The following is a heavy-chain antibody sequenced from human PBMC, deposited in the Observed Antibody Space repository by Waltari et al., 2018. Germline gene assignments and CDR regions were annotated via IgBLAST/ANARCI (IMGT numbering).Heavy chain of an antibody. Sequence: DVQLVESGGGLVQPGGSLRLSCTVSGFPFSDSWMSWVRQAPGKGLEWVANINQDGSGRNYVDSVKGRFTISRDNARNSLYLEMNSLRVEDTALYYCARDAFSRPDYWGQGTLVTVSS. V-gene: IGHV3-7*04. CDR3: ARDAFSRPDY. CDR2: INQDGSGR. J-gene: IGHJ4*02. CDR1: GFPFSDSW. D-gene: IGHD3-3*02.